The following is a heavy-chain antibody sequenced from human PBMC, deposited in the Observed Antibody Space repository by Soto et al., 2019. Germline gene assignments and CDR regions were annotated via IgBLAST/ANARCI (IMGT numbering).Heavy chain of an antibody. V-gene: IGHV3-66*04. Sequence: GGSLRLSCAASGFTVSNNYMTWVRQAPGKGLEWVSVIYSGGSTYYADSVKGRFTLSRDNSKNTLYLQMNSLRAEDTAVYYCARLNGYCISTNCHGYYGMDVWGQGTTVTVSS. CDR1: GFTVSNNY. J-gene: IGHJ6*02. CDR3: ARLNGYCISTNCHGYYGMDV. CDR2: IYSGGST. D-gene: IGHD2-2*03.